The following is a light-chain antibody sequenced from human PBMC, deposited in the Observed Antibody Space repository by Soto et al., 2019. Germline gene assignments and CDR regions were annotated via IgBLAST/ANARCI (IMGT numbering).Light chain of an antibody. V-gene: IGLV1-44*01. Sequence: QPVLTQPPSASGTPGQRVTISCSGSSSNIGSNTVNWYQKLPGTAPKLLIYSNNQRPSGVPDRFSGSKSGTSASLAISGLQSEDEADYYCAAWDDSLNGVVFGGGTQLTVL. CDR2: SNN. CDR3: AAWDDSLNGVV. J-gene: IGLJ2*01. CDR1: SSNIGSNT.